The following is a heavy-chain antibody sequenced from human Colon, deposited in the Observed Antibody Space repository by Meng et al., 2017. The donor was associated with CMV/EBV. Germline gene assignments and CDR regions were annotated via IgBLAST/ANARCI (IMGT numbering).Heavy chain of an antibody. Sequence: SETLSLTCTVSGGPVNTGSSYWSWIRQSPGKGLEWIGHVFYIGKTNYNPSLESRVTMSVDTSKNQFSLRLSSVTAEDTAVYYCARGRNWFDPWGRGTLVTVSS. CDR1: GGPVNTGSSY. V-gene: IGHV4-61*01. CDR2: VFYIGKT. CDR3: ARGRNWFDP. J-gene: IGHJ5*02.